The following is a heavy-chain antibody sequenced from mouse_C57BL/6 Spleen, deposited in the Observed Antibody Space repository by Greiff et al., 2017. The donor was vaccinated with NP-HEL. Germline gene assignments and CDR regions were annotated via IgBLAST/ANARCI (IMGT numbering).Heavy chain of an antibody. Sequence: EVQLQESGPGLVKPSQSLSLTCSVTGYSITSGYYWNWIRQFPGNKLEWMGYISYDGSNNYNPSLKNRISITRDTSKNQFFLKLNSVTTEDTATYYCAREARRGRYAMDYWGQGTSVTVSS. V-gene: IGHV3-6*01. CDR2: ISYDGSN. CDR3: AREARRGRYAMDY. CDR1: GYSITSGYY. J-gene: IGHJ4*01.